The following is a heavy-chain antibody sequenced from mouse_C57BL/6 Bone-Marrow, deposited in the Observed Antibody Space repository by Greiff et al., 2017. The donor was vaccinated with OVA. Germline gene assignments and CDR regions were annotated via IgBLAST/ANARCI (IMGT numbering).Heavy chain of an antibody. Sequence: QVQLKQPGAELVMPGASVKLSCKASGYTFTSYWMHWVKQRPGQGLEWIGEIDPSDSYTNYNQKFKGKSTLTVDKSSSTAYMQLSSLTSEDSAVYYCARRGYGYDGSLFAYWGQGTLVTVSA. V-gene: IGHV1-69*01. CDR2: IDPSDSYT. J-gene: IGHJ3*01. D-gene: IGHD2-2*01. CDR1: GYTFTSYW. CDR3: ARRGYGYDGSLFAY.